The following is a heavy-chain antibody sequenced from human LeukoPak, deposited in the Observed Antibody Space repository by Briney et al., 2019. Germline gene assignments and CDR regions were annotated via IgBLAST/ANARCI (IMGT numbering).Heavy chain of an antibody. J-gene: IGHJ4*02. CDR3: ARRYDFWSGYPPPLDY. V-gene: IGHV4-34*08. Sequence: GSLRLSCAASGFTFSSYAMHWVRQAPGKGLEWIGEINHSGSTNYNPYLKSRVTISVDTSKNQFSLKLSSVTAADTAVYYCARRYDFWSGYPPPLDYWGEGTLVTVSS. CDR2: INHSGST. CDR1: GFTFSSYA. D-gene: IGHD3-3*01.